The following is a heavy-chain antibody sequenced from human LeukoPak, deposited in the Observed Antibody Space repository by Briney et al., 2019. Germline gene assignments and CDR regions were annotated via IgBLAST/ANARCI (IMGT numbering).Heavy chain of an antibody. CDR2: INWNGGST. J-gene: IGHJ4*02. CDR1: GFTFDDYG. V-gene: IGHV3-20*04. Sequence: GGSLRLSCAASGFTFDDYGMSWVRQAPGKGLEWVSGINWNGGSTGYADSVKGRFTISRDNAKNSLYLQMNSLRAEDTALYYCARATDYDILTGHYSSGYYFDYWGQGTLVTVSP. CDR3: ARATDYDILTGHYSSGYYFDY. D-gene: IGHD3-9*01.